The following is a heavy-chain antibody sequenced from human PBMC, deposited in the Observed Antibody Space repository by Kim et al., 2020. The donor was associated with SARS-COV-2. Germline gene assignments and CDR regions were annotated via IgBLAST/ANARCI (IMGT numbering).Heavy chain of an antibody. Sequence: AGSVKGRFTISRDNAKNTLYLQMNSLRAEDTAVYYCAKDIGGSGYYPLDYWGQGTLVTVSS. J-gene: IGHJ4*02. CDR3: AKDIGGSGYYPLDY. V-gene: IGHV3-30-3*02. D-gene: IGHD3-22*01.